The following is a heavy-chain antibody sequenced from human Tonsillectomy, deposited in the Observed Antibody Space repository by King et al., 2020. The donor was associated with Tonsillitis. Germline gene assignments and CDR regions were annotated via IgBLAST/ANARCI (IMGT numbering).Heavy chain of an antibody. CDR1: GFTFSSYA. D-gene: IGHD2-2*01. CDR3: AKDRRDCSSTSCYNWFDP. Sequence: VQLVESGGGLVQPGGSLRLSCAASGFTFSSYAMSWVRQAPGKGLEWVSAISGSGGSTYYADSVKGRFTISRDNSKNTLYLQKNSLRAEDTAVYYCAKDRRDCSSTSCYNWFDPWGQGTLVTVSS. J-gene: IGHJ5*02. CDR2: ISGSGGST. V-gene: IGHV3-23*04.